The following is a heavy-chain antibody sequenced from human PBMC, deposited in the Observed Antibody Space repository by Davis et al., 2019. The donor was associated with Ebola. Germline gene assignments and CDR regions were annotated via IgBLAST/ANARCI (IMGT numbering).Heavy chain of an antibody. CDR2: VDHSGST. CDR3: ARGVGGTTGWFDP. J-gene: IGHJ5*02. Sequence: MPSETLSLTCAVYGGSFNDHYWNWIRQPPGKGLEWIGEVDHSGSTNYNPSLKGRVTMSVDMSRNHFSLRLNSVSAADTAVYYCARGVGGTTGWFDPWGQGTLVTVSS. D-gene: IGHD1-26*01. CDR1: GGSFNDHY. V-gene: IGHV4-34*01.